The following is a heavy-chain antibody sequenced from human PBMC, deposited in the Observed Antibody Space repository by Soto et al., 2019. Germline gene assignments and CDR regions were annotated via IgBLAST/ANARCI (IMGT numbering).Heavy chain of an antibody. CDR3: ARDPHGMDV. CDR2: IKVDGSEQ. CDR1: GFTLGSYW. J-gene: IGHJ6*02. Sequence: EVQLVESGGGWVWRGGSLRLSCAASGFTLGSYWMNWVRQPPGKGLEWVANIKVDGSEQYYADSVKGRFTISRDNTKNSLYLQMHSRTDGDTAMYYCARDPHGMDVWGRGTTVTVSS. V-gene: IGHV3-7*03.